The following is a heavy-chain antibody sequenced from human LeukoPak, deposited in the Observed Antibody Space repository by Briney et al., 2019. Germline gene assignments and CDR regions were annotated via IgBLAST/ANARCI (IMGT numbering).Heavy chain of an antibody. CDR3: AREGGGNSRPFDY. Sequence: SETLSLTCTVSGGSLSSYYWSWIRQPPGKGLEWIGNIYYSGSTNYNPSLKSRVTISVDTSKNQFSLKVSSVTAADTAVYYCAREGGGNSRPFDYWGQGTPVTVSS. V-gene: IGHV4-59*01. D-gene: IGHD4-23*01. CDR1: GGSLSSYY. CDR2: IYYSGST. J-gene: IGHJ4*02.